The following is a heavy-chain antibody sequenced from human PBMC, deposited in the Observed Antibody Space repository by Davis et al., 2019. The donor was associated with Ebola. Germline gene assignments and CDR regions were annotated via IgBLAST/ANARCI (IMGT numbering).Heavy chain of an antibody. D-gene: IGHD1-26*01. V-gene: IGHV3-74*03. CDR1: GFTFSDYW. CDR2: INSDASRT. CDR3: ARKTVGARDGAGTTDNAFDI. J-gene: IGHJ3*02. Sequence: PGGSLRLSCAGSGFTFSDYWMHWVRQAPGKGLVWVSRINSDASRTTYADSVKGRFTISRDNAKNTLYLQMNSLRVEDTAVYYCARKTVGARDGAGTTDNAFDIWGQGTMVTVSS.